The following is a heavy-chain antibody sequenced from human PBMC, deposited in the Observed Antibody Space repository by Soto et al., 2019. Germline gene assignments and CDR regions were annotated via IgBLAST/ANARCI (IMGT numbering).Heavy chain of an antibody. Sequence: QVQLVQSGAEVKKPGASVKVSCKASGYTFTSYDINWVRQATGQGLEWMGWMNPNSVNTGYAQKFQGRVTMTRNTSISTAYMELSSMRYEDTGVYYCARGRYDYVWGSYRYPFDYWGQGPLVTVSS. J-gene: IGHJ4*02. CDR3: ARGRYDYVWGSYRYPFDY. V-gene: IGHV1-8*01. CDR1: GYTFTSYD. CDR2: MNPNSVNT. D-gene: IGHD3-16*02.